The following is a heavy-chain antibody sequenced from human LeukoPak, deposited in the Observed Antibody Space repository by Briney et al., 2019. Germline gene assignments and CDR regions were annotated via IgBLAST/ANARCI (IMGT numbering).Heavy chain of an antibody. CDR2: IYSGGST. J-gene: IGHJ4*02. V-gene: IGHV3-53*01. Sequence: GGSLRLSCAASGFTVSSNYMSWVRQAPGKGLEWVSVIYSGGSTYYADSVKGRFTISRDNSKNTLYLQMNSLRAEDTAVYYCARSLLAYCGGDCFPPFDYWGQGTLVTVSS. D-gene: IGHD2-21*02. CDR1: GFTVSSNY. CDR3: ARSLLAYCGGDCFPPFDY.